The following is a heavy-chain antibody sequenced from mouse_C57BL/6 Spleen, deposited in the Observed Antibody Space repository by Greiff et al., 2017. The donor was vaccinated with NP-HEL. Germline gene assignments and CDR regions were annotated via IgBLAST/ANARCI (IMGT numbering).Heavy chain of an antibody. D-gene: IGHD4-1*01. J-gene: IGHJ4*01. V-gene: IGHV1-76*01. Sequence: VQLKESGAELVRPGASVKLSCKASGYTFTDYYINWVKQRPGQGLEWIARIYPGSGNTYYNEKFKGKATLTAEKSSSTAYMQLSSLTSEDSAVYFCARNWDYAMDYWGQGTSVTVSS. CDR2: IYPGSGNT. CDR3: ARNWDYAMDY. CDR1: GYTFTDYY.